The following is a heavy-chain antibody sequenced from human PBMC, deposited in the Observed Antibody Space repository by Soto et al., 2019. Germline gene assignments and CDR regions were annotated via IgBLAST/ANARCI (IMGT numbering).Heavy chain of an antibody. V-gene: IGHV4-34*01. CDR1: GGSLTGYY. D-gene: IGHD5-12*01. CDR3: ARGQEGIVATH. CDR2: IKDGGVT. J-gene: IGHJ4*02. Sequence: QVHLQQWGAGLLKPSETLSLTCAVNGGSLTGYYWSWIRQPPGKGLEWIGEIKDGGVTNYSPSIKGRVTMSADTSKNQFSLKLNSVTAADTAVYYCARGQEGIVATHWDQGTLVTVSS.